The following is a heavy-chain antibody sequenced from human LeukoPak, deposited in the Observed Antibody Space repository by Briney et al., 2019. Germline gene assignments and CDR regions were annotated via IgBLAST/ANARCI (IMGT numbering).Heavy chain of an antibody. CDR3: ASGVGDFWSGYWAFDI. V-gene: IGHV1-2*02. Sequence: ASVKVSCKASGYTFTSYYMHWVRQAPGQGLEWMGWINPNSGGTNYAQKFQGRVTMTRDTSISTAYMELSRLRSDDTAVYYCASGVGDFWSGYWAFDIWGQGTMVTVSS. J-gene: IGHJ3*02. D-gene: IGHD3-3*01. CDR2: INPNSGGT. CDR1: GYTFTSYY.